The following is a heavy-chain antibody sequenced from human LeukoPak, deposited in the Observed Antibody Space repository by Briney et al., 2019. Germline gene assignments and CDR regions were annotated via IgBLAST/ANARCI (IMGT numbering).Heavy chain of an antibody. CDR3: ARGNDYGDYYFDH. D-gene: IGHD4-17*01. J-gene: IGHJ4*02. V-gene: IGHV3-66*01. CDR1: GFTVSSNY. Sequence: GGSLRLSCAASGFTVSSNYMNWVRQAPGKGLEWVSVIYSGGSTHYADSVKGRFTISRDNSKNTVYLQMNNQRAEDTAVYYCARGNDYGDYYFDHWGQGTLVTVSS. CDR2: IYSGGST.